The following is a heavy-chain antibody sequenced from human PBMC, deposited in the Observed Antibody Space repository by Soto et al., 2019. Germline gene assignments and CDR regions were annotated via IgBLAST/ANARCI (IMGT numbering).Heavy chain of an antibody. D-gene: IGHD3-16*01. J-gene: IGHJ6*02. CDR3: ARGLPLRTYYYYGMDV. Sequence: SETLSLTCTVSGGSISSSSYYWGWIRQPPGKGLEWIGSIYYSGSTYYNPSLKSRVTISVDTSKNQSSLKLSSVTAADTAVYYCARGLPLRTYYYYGMDVWGQGTTVTVSS. CDR1: GGSISSSSYY. V-gene: IGHV4-39*01. CDR2: IYYSGST.